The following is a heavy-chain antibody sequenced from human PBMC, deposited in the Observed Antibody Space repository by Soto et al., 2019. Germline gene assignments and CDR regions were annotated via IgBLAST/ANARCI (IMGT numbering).Heavy chain of an antibody. CDR2: ISSSGSTI. J-gene: IGHJ3*02. V-gene: IGHV3-11*01. CDR3: ARVYSSGWYGAFDI. CDR1: GFTFSDYY. D-gene: IGHD6-19*01. Sequence: GGSLRLSCAASGFTFSDYYMSWIRQAPGKGLEWVSYISSSGSTIYYADSVKGRFTISRDNAKNSLYLQMNSLRAEDTAVYYCARVYSSGWYGAFDIWGQGTMVTVSS.